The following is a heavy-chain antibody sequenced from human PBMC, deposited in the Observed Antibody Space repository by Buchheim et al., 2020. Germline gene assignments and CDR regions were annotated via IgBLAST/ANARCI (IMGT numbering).Heavy chain of an antibody. Sequence: EVQLLESGGGLVQPGGSLRLSCAASGFTFSSYAMSWVRQAPGKGLEWVSAISGSGGSTYYADSVKGRFTISRDNSKNTLYLQMNSVRAGDTAVYYCAKGTKWDSLYYYYGVDVWGQGTT. V-gene: IGHV3-23*01. J-gene: IGHJ6*02. CDR1: GFTFSSYA. CDR3: AKGTKWDSLYYYYGVDV. D-gene: IGHD1-26*01. CDR2: ISGSGGST.